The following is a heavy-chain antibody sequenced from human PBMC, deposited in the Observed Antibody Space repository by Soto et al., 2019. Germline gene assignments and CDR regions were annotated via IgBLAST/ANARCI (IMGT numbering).Heavy chain of an antibody. CDR2: ISSGSSTI. CDR1: GFSFSSYS. J-gene: IGHJ4*02. CDR3: ARNPSQHSSGWYVDY. V-gene: IGHV3-48*02. Sequence: EVQLVESGGGLVQPGGSLRLSCAASGFSFSSYSMNWVHQAPGKGLEWVSYISSGSSTIYYADSVKGRFTISRDNAKNSLYLQMNSLRDEDTAVYYCARNPSQHSSGWYVDYWGQGTLVTVSS. D-gene: IGHD6-25*01.